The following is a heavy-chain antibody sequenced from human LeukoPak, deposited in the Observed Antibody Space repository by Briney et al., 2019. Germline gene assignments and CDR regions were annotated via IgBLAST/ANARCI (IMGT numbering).Heavy chain of an antibody. D-gene: IGHD3-10*01. Sequence: ASVKVSRKASGYTFTSYGISWVRQAPGQGLEWMGWISAYNGNKNYAQKLQGTVNMNTDTSTSTAYMELRSLRPDDTAVYYCARVRYYFDYWGQGTLVTVSS. V-gene: IGHV1-18*04. CDR3: ARVRYYFDY. CDR2: ISAYNGNK. CDR1: GYTFTSYG. J-gene: IGHJ4*02.